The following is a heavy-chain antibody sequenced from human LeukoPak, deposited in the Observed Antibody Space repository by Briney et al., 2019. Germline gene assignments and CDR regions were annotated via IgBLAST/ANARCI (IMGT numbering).Heavy chain of an antibody. CDR3: AKGRIVVVPAAGYYYYYGMDV. CDR1: GFTFSSYA. CDR2: ISGSGGST. D-gene: IGHD2-2*01. Sequence: GGSLRLSCAASGFTFSSYAMSWVRQAPGKGLEWVSAISGSGGSTYYADSVKGRFTISRDNSKNTLYLQMNSLRAEDTAVYYWAKGRIVVVPAAGYYYYYGMDVWGQGTTVTVSS. J-gene: IGHJ6*02. V-gene: IGHV3-23*01.